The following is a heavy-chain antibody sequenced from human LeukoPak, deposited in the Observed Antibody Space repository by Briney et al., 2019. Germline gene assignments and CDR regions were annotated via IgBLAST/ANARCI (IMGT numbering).Heavy chain of an antibody. CDR3: ARGPVDGTPYYFDY. V-gene: IGHV4-34*01. CDR2: INHSGST. J-gene: IGHJ4*02. D-gene: IGHD1-1*01. CDR1: GFTLSKYA. Sequence: PGGSLRLSCVASGFTLSKYAMSWVRQAPGKGLEWIGEINHSGSTNYNPSLKSRVTISVDTSKNQFSLKLSSVTAADTAVYYCARGPVDGTPYYFDYWGQGTLVTVSS.